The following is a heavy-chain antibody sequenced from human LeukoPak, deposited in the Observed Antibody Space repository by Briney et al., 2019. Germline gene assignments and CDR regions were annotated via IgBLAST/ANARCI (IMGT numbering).Heavy chain of an antibody. CDR1: GFTFSSYG. J-gene: IGHJ5*02. CDR2: IRYDGSNK. D-gene: IGHD1-1*01. CDR3: AMGHNNSPNWFVP. V-gene: IGHV3-30*02. Sequence: GGSLSLSCAASGFTFSSYGMHWLRQGPGKGLEGVAFIRYDGSNKYYADSVKGRFTISRDNSKPTPYLQMHSLRAQGPAVFYCAMGHNNSPNWFVPWGQGTRVTASS.